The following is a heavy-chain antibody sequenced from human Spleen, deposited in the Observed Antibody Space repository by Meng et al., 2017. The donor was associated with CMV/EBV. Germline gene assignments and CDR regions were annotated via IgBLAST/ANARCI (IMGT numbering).Heavy chain of an antibody. CDR1: GFAFSNAW. D-gene: IGHD3-16*01. Sequence: EVQLWECGGGLGKAGGSLRLSCAVSGFAFSNAWMSWVRQAPGKGLEWVSAISGSGGSTYYADSVKGRFTISRDNSKNTLYLQMNSLRAEDTAVYYCAGGRIWGQGTLVTVSS. CDR2: ISGSGGST. CDR3: AGGRI. J-gene: IGHJ4*02. V-gene: IGHV3-23*01.